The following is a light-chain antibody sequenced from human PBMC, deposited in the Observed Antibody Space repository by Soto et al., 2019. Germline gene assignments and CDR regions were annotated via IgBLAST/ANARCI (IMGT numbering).Light chain of an antibody. CDR1: SSDVGGYNY. J-gene: IGLJ2*01. CDR3: SSCTSSSTLL. V-gene: IGLV2-14*01. CDR2: DVS. Sequence: QSALTQPASGSGSPGQSITISCTGTSSDVGGYNYVSWYQQHPGKAPKLMIYDVSSRPSGVSNRFSGSKSGNTASLTISGLQAEDEADYYCSSCTSSSTLLFGGGTKLTVL.